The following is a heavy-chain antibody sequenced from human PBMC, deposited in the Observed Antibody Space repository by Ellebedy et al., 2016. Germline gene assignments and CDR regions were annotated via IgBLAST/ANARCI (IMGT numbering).Heavy chain of an antibody. D-gene: IGHD1-26*01. V-gene: IGHV3-11*05. CDR3: SRDDYYISGDWFNP. J-gene: IGHJ5*02. CDR2: ISSSSTST. CDR1: GFTFSDYY. Sequence: GESLKISXTASGFTFSDYYMSWVRQAPGKGLEWLSYISSSSTSTNYADSMKGRFTISRDNAKNALFLQMSRLRAENTAFYYCSRDDYYISGDWFNPWGQGTLVTVSS.